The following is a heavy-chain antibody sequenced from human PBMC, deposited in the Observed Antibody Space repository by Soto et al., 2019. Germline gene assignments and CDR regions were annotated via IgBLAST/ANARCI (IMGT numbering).Heavy chain of an antibody. CDR3: AKDGHYYYSSGYYPYYGMDV. CDR1: GFTFSSYG. J-gene: IGHJ6*02. Sequence: QVQLVESGGGVVQPGRSLRLSCAASGFTFSSYGMHWVRQAPGKGLEWVAVISYDGSNKYYADSVKGRFTISRDNSKNTLYLQMNSLRAEDTAVYYCAKDGHYYYSSGYYPYYGMDVWGQGTTVTVSS. CDR2: ISYDGSNK. V-gene: IGHV3-30*18. D-gene: IGHD3-22*01.